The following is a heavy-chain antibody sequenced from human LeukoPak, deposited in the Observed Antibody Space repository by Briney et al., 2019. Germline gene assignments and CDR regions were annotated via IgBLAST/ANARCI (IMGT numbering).Heavy chain of an antibody. CDR2: ITPFNGNR. CDR3: ARDDCSGGTCSVAFDF. J-gene: IGHJ4*02. CDR1: GYTFNNYG. D-gene: IGHD2-15*01. Sequence: ASVKVSCKASGYTFNNYGISWVGLAPGVGLEWLGWITPFNGNRIYAWKFQDRVTMNTDTSTNTADLELRGLTSDDTAIYYCARDDCSGGTCSVAFDFWGQGTHVTVSS. V-gene: IGHV1-18*01.